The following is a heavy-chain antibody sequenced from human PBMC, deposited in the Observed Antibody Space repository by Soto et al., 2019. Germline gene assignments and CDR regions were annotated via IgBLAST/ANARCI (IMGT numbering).Heavy chain of an antibody. CDR1: DFTVSSNY. V-gene: IGHV3-53*01. D-gene: IGHD3-16*01. Sequence: EVQLVESGGGLIQPGGSLRLSCAASDFTVSSNYMSWVRQAPGKGLEWVSVIYSGGSTYYADSVKGRFTISRDNSTNTLYLQMRTLRAGATAVYYCAGGVPTYYWGQGALVAVSS. CDR2: IYSGGST. J-gene: IGHJ4*02. CDR3: AGGVPTYY.